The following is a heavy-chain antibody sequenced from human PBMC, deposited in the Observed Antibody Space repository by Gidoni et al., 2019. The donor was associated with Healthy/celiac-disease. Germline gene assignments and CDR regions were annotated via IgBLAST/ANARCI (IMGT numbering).Heavy chain of an antibody. V-gene: IGHV3-23*01. D-gene: IGHD3-22*01. CDR1: GFTFSSYA. CDR3: AKGVTMIVVVIHDAFDI. J-gene: IGHJ3*02. CDR2: ISGSGGST. Sequence: EVQLLASGGGLVQPGGSLRLSCAASGFTFSSYAMSWARQAPGKGLEWVSAISGSGGSTYYADSVKGRFTISRDNSKNTLYLQMNSLRAEDTAVYYCAKGVTMIVVVIHDAFDIWGQGTMVTVSS.